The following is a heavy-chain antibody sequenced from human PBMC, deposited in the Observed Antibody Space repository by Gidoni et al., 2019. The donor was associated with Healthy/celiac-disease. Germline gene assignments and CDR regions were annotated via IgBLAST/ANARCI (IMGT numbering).Heavy chain of an antibody. V-gene: IGHV4-34*01. CDR1: GGSFSGYY. CDR2: INHSGST. Sequence: QVQLQQWVAGLLKPSETLSLTCAVYGGSFSGYYWSWLRQPPGKGLEWIGEINHSGSTNYNPSLKRRVTRSVDTSKNLFSLKLSSVTAADTAVYYCARGRSQVPAAMRRRLNWFDPWGQGTLVTVSS. J-gene: IGHJ5*02. D-gene: IGHD2-2*01. CDR3: ARGRSQVPAAMRRRLNWFDP.